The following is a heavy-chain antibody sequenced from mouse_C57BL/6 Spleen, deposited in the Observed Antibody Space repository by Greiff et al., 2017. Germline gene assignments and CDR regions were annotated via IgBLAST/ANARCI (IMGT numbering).Heavy chain of an antibody. Sequence: EVQLQPSGAELVRPGASVKLSCTASGFNIKDDYMHWVKQRPEQGLEWIGWIDPENGDTEYASQFQGQATITADTSSNTAHLQLSSRTSEDTAVYSCTTQIYGGYYGFAYWGQGTLVTVSA. J-gene: IGHJ3*01. CDR1: GFNIKDDY. CDR3: TTQIYGGYYGFAY. CDR2: IDPENGDT. D-gene: IGHD2-3*01. V-gene: IGHV14-4*01.